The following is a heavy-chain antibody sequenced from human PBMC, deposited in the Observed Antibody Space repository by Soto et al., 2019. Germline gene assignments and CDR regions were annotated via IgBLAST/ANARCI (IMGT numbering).Heavy chain of an antibody. CDR1: GGSFSGYY. CDR3: ARADYYYDSSGYRFDP. D-gene: IGHD3-22*01. J-gene: IGHJ5*02. V-gene: IGHV4-34*01. Sequence: PSETLSLTCAVYGGSFSGYYWSWIRQPPVKGLEWIGEINHSGSTNYNPSLKSRVTISVDTSKNQFSLKLSSVTAADTAVYYCARADYYYDSSGYRFDPWGQGTLVTVSS. CDR2: INHSGST.